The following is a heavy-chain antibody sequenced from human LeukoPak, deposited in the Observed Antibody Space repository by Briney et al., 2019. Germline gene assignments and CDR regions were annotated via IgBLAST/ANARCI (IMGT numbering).Heavy chain of an antibody. CDR1: GGSISSYY. D-gene: IGHD6-13*01. Sequence: SSETLSLTCTVSGGSISSYYWSWIRQPPGKGLEWIGYIYYSGSTNYNPSLKSQVTISVDTSKNQFSLKLSSVTAADTAVYYCARSTGTYSSSWNNFDYWGQGTLVTVSS. V-gene: IGHV4-59*08. CDR3: ARSTGTYSSSWNNFDY. CDR2: IYYSGST. J-gene: IGHJ4*02.